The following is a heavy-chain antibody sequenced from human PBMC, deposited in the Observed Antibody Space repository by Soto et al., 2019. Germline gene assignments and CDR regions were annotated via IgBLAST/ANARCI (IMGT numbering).Heavy chain of an antibody. D-gene: IGHD3-22*01. CDR3: ARDPPDSSGYYQLEY. CDR2: ISYDGSNK. V-gene: IGHV3-30-3*01. J-gene: IGHJ4*02. CDR1: GFTFSSYA. Sequence: GALRLSCAASGFTFSSYAMHWVRQAPGKGLEWVAVISYDGSNKYYADSVKGRFTISRDNSKNTLYLQMNSLRAEDTAVYYCARDPPDSSGYYQLEYWGQGPLVTVYS.